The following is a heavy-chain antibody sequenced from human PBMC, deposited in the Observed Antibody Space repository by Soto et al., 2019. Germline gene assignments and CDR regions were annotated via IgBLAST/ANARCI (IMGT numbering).Heavy chain of an antibody. CDR1: GYTFTSYG. D-gene: IGHD3-3*01. V-gene: IGHV1-18*01. J-gene: IGHJ6*02. CDR3: ARMWSGGYSDFWSGYYNGYYYGMDV. Sequence: ASVKVSCKASGYTFTSYGISGVRQAPGRGLEWMGWISAYNGNTNYAQKLQGRVTMTTDTSTSTAYMELRSLRSDDTAVYYCARMWSGGYSDFWSGYYNGYYYGMDVGGQGTRVTVSS. CDR2: ISAYNGNT.